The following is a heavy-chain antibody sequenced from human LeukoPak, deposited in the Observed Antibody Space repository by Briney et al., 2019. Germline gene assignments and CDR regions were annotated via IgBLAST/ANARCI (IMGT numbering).Heavy chain of an antibody. V-gene: IGHV1-8*01. D-gene: IGHD3-10*01. CDR1: GYSFTTYD. CDR2: MDPNRGTA. J-gene: IGHJ5*02. CDR3: ARGHGSGFDP. Sequence: ASVKVSCKASGYSFTTYDINWVRQSSGQGFEWMGWMDPNRGTAGYAQKFQGRITMTSDTSINTVYMELSSLTSDDTAVYYCARGHGSGFDPWGQGTLVTVSS.